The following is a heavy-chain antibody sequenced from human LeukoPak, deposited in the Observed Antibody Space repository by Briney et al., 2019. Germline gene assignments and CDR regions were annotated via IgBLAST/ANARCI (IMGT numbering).Heavy chain of an antibody. D-gene: IGHD5-24*01. V-gene: IGHV3-21*01. CDR1: GFTFSSYS. CDR2: ISSTSSYI. Sequence: GGSLRLSCAASGFTFSSYSMNWVRQAPGKGLEWVSSISSTSSYIYYADSVKSRFTISRDNAKNSLYLQMNSLRAEDTAVYYCARDAGRDGYSNRGRNYWGQGTLVTVSS. J-gene: IGHJ4*02. CDR3: ARDAGRDGYSNRGRNY.